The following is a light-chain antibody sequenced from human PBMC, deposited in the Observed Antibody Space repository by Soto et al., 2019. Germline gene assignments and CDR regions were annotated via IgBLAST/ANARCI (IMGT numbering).Light chain of an antibody. CDR3: QHYNSYSEA. CDR2: KAS. J-gene: IGKJ1*01. Sequence: DIPMTQSPSTLSGSVGDRVTITCRASQTISSWLAWYQQKPGKAPKLLIYKASTLKSGVPSRFSGSGSRTEFTLTISSLQPDDFATYYCQHYNSYSEAFRQGTKVELK. CDR1: QTISSW. V-gene: IGKV1-5*03.